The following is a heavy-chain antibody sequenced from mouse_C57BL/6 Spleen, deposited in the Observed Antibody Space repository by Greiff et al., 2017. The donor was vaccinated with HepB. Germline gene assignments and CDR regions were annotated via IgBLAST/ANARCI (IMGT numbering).Heavy chain of an antibody. Sequence: QVQLQQPGAELVMPGASVKLSCKASGYTFTSYWMHWVKQRPGQGLEWIGEIDPSDSYTNYNQKFKGKSTLTVDKSSSTAYMQLSSLTSEDSAVYYCARSEAVGYYFDYWGQGTTLTVSS. D-gene: IGHD1-1*01. J-gene: IGHJ2*01. CDR1: GYTFTSYW. CDR3: ARSEAVGYYFDY. V-gene: IGHV1-69*01. CDR2: IDPSDSYT.